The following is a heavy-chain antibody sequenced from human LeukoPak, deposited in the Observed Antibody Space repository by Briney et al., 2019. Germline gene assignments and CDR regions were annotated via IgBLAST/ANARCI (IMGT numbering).Heavy chain of an antibody. J-gene: IGHJ6*02. CDR1: GGSFSGYY. Sequence: PSETLSLTCAVYGGSFSGYYWSWIRQPPGKGLEWIGEINHSGSTNYNPSLKSRVTISVDTSKNQFSLKLSSVTAADTAVYYCARLVAGYCSSTSCYPYYYYGMDVWGQGTTVTVSS. V-gene: IGHV4-34*01. CDR2: INHSGST. D-gene: IGHD2-2*01. CDR3: ARLVAGYCSSTSCYPYYYYGMDV.